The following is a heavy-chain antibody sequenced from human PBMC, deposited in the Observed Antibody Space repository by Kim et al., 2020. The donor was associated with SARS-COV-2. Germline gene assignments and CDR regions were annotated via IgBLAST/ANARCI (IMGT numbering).Heavy chain of an antibody. Sequence: SETLSLTCTVSGGSISYYYWSWIRQPPGKGLEWIGYIYYSGSTNYNTSLKSRVTISVDTSKNQFSLKLTSVTAADTAVYYCARDIAAAGYYYGMDVWGQGTTVTVSS. D-gene: IGHD6-13*01. CDR3: ARDIAAAGYYYGMDV. J-gene: IGHJ6*02. V-gene: IGHV4-59*13. CDR1: GGSISYYY. CDR2: IYYSGST.